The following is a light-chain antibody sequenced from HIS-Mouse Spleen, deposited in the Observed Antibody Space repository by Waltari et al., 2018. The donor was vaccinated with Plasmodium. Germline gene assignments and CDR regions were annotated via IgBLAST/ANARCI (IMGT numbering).Light chain of an antibody. CDR3: QKYYSPPLT. Sequence: DIVMTQSPDSLAVSLGERATINCKSSQSVLYSSNNKNYLAWYQQKPGQPPKLLIYWACTREAGVADRFSGSGSGTDFTLTISSLQAEDVAVYYCQKYYSPPLTFGGGTKVEIK. CDR1: QSVLYSSNNKNY. CDR2: WAC. V-gene: IGKV4-1*01. J-gene: IGKJ4*01.